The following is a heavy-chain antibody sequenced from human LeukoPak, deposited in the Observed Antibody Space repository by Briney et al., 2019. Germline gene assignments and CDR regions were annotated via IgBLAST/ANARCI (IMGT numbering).Heavy chain of an antibody. J-gene: IGHJ4*02. Sequence: GRSLRLSCAASGFTFDDYAMHWVRQAPGKGLEWVSGISWNSGSIGYADSVKGRFTIFRDNAKNSLYLQMNSLRAEDTALYYCAKDTGSYPSSGVDYWGQGTLVTVSS. CDR1: GFTFDDYA. V-gene: IGHV3-9*01. CDR2: ISWNSGSI. D-gene: IGHD6-19*01. CDR3: AKDTGSYPSSGVDY.